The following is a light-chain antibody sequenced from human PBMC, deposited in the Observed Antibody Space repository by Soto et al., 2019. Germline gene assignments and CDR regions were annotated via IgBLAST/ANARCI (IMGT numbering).Light chain of an antibody. CDR3: QVYGSSPPGT. Sequence: ENVLTQSPGTLSLSPRERATLSCRASQSVSSSYLAWYQQKPGQAPRLLIYGGSARATGIPARFSGGGSGAEYTLTISSLQSEDFAVYYCQVYGSSPPGTFGQGTKVDI. CDR2: GGS. CDR1: QSVSSSY. J-gene: IGKJ1*01. V-gene: IGKV3-20*01.